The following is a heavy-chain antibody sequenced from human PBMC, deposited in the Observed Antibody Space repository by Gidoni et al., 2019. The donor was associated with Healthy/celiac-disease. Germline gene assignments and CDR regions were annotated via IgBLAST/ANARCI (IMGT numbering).Heavy chain of an antibody. CDR3: ARVGVADNWFDP. D-gene: IGHD3-10*01. CDR2: ISGSGGST. J-gene: IGHJ5*02. Sequence: EVQLVESGGGLVQPGGSLRLSCAASGFTFSSYAMSWVRPAPGKGLEWVSAISGSGGSTYYADSVKGRFTSSRDNSKNTLYLQMNSLRAEDTAVYYCARVGVADNWFDPWGQGTLVTVSS. CDR1: GFTFSSYA. V-gene: IGHV3-23*04.